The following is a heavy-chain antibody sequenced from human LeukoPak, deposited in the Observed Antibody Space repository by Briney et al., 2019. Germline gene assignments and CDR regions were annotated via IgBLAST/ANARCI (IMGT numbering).Heavy chain of an antibody. CDR2: TYYSGST. J-gene: IGHJ5*02. CDR1: GGSISSGGYY. Sequence: PSQTLSLTCTVSGGSISSGGYYWSWIRQHPGKGLEWIGYTYYSGSTYYNPSLKSRVTISVDTSKNQFSLKLSSVTAADTAVYYCARGGGATEDWFDPWGQGTLVTVSS. D-gene: IGHD1-26*01. V-gene: IGHV4-31*03. CDR3: ARGGGATEDWFDP.